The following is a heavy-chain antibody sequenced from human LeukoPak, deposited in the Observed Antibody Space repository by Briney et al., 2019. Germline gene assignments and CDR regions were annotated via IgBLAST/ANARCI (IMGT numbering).Heavy chain of an antibody. CDR3: ARGKVVVENWFDP. D-gene: IGHD2-2*01. CDR2: IIPIFGIA. CDR1: GGTFSSYA. Sequence: ASVKVSFRASGGTFSSYAISWVRQAPGQGLEGMGRIIPIFGIANYAQKFQGRVTITADKSTSTAYMELSSLRSEDTAVYYCARGKVVVENWFDPWGQGTLVTVSS. V-gene: IGHV1-69*04. J-gene: IGHJ5*02.